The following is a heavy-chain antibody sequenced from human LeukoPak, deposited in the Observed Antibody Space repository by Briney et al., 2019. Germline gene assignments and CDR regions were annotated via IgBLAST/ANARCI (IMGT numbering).Heavy chain of an antibody. V-gene: IGHV3-53*01. J-gene: IGHJ6*02. CDR2: IYSGGST. CDR1: GFTFNIYA. D-gene: IGHD2-21*02. CDR3: ASGVTTGWYYGMDV. Sequence: PGGSLRLSCAVSGFTFNIYAMSWVRQAPGKGLEWVSVIYSGGSTYYADSVKGRFTISRDNSKNTLYLQMNSLRAEDTAVYYCASGVTTGWYYGMDVWGQGTTVTVSS.